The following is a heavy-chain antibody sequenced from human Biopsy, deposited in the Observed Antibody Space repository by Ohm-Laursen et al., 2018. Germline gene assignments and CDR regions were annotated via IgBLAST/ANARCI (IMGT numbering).Heavy chain of an antibody. D-gene: IGHD6-19*01. Sequence: GTLSLTCAVSGGSISSDYWSWIRQTPGKGLEWIGYIYYSGSTNYNPSLKSRVTISVDTSKNQFSLRLNSVTAADTAVYYCARATNSAGWPYYYFYGMDVWGQGTTVTVSS. CDR3: ARATNSAGWPYYYFYGMDV. CDR2: IYYSGST. CDR1: GGSISSDY. J-gene: IGHJ6*02. V-gene: IGHV4-59*01.